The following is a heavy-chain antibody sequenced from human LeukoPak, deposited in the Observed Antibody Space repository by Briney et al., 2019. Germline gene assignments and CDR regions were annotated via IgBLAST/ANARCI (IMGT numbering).Heavy chain of an antibody. Sequence: SETLSLTCTVSGGSISSSSYFWGWIRQPPGKGLEWIASIYYSGSPYYNPSLKSRVTISVDTSKNQFSLKLSSVTAADTAVYFCARHPRDYSSQRGYYYYYSMDVWGKGTTVTVSS. D-gene: IGHD4-11*01. J-gene: IGHJ6*03. CDR1: GGSISSSSYF. CDR3: ARHPRDYSSQRGYYYYYSMDV. CDR2: IYYSGSP. V-gene: IGHV4-39*01.